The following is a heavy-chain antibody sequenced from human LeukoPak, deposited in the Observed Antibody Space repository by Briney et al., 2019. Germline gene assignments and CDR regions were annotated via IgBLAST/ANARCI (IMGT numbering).Heavy chain of an antibody. Sequence: ASVKVSCKASGYTFTSYGISWVRQAPGQGLEWMGWISAYNGNTNYAQKLQGRVTMTTDTSTSTAYMKLRSLRSDDTAVYYCARGPPYSSGWYGLGAFDIWGQGTMVTVSP. V-gene: IGHV1-18*01. CDR3: ARGPPYSSGWYGLGAFDI. CDR2: ISAYNGNT. CDR1: GYTFTSYG. J-gene: IGHJ3*02. D-gene: IGHD6-19*01.